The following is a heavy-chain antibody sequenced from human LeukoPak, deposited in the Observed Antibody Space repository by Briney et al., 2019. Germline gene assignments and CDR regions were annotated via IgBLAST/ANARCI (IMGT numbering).Heavy chain of an antibody. CDR3: ARGDYYDSSGYSQYFQH. D-gene: IGHD3-22*01. Sequence: GESLTLSCAASGFTFSNYCMHWVRPAPRKEREWVAVIWYDGSNKYYADSVKGRFTISRDNSKNTLYLQMNSLRAEDTAVYYCARGDYYDSSGYSQYFQHWGQGTLVTVSS. CDR1: GFTFSNYC. J-gene: IGHJ1*01. V-gene: IGHV3-33*01. CDR2: IWYDGSNK.